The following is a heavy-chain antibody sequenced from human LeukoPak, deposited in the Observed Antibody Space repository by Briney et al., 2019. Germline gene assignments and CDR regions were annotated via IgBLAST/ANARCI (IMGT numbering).Heavy chain of an antibody. D-gene: IGHD3-9*01. J-gene: IGHJ4*02. CDR1: GFTFSSYG. CDR2: ISYDGSNK. CDR3: VKGLTLTPLDN. V-gene: IGHV3-30*18. Sequence: GRSLRLSCAASGFTFSSYGMHWVRQAPGKGLEWVAVISYDGSNKYYADSVKGRFTISRDNSKNTLYLQMNSVRPEDTAVYSCVKGLTLTPLDNWGRGTLVTVSS.